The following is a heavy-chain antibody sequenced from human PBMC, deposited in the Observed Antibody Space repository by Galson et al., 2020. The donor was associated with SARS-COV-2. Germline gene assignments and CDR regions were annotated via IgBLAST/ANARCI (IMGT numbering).Heavy chain of an antibody. D-gene: IGHD3-3*01. CDR2: IYYSGST. J-gene: IGHJ6*02. CDR3: AGSQGTLDLYGMDV. Sequence: SETLSLTCTVSGGSISSYYWSWIRQPPGKGLEWIGYIYYSGSTNYNPSLNRRVTISVDTSKNQFSLKLSSVTAADTAVYYCAGSQGTLDLYGMDVWGQGTTVTVFS. CDR1: GGSISSYY. V-gene: IGHV4-59*01.